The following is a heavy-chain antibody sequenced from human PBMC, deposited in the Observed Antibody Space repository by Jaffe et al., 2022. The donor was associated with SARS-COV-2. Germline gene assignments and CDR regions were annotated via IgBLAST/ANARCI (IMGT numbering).Heavy chain of an antibody. CDR3: TTDPAQQAMVRNGY. CDR2: IKSKTDGGTT. J-gene: IGHJ4*02. D-gene: IGHD2-8*01. CDR1: GFTFSNAW. V-gene: IGHV3-15*01. Sequence: EVQLVESGGGLVKPGGSLRLSCAASGFTFSNAWMSWVRQAPGKGLEWVGRIKSKTDGGTTDYAAPVKGRFTISRDDSKNTLYLQMNSLKTEDTAVYYCTTDPAQQAMVRNGYWGQGTLVTVSS.